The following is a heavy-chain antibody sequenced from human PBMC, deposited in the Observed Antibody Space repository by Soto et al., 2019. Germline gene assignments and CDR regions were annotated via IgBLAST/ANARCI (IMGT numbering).Heavy chain of an antibody. CDR1: GFTFSSYG. CDR2: IWYDGSNK. V-gene: IGHV3-33*01. D-gene: IGHD2-2*01. Sequence: QVQLVESGGGVVQPGRSLRLSCAASGFTFSSYGMHWVRQAPGKGLEWVAVIWYDGSNKYYADSVKGRFTISRDNSKNTLSLQMNSLRAEATAVYYCAREGIVVVPAAENYYFDSWGQGTLVTVSS. J-gene: IGHJ4*02. CDR3: AREGIVVVPAAENYYFDS.